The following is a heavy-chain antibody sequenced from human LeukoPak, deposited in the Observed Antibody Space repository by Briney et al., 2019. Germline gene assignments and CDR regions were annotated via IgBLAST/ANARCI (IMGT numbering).Heavy chain of an antibody. D-gene: IGHD3-22*01. V-gene: IGHV3-20*04. CDR2: INWNGGST. J-gene: IGHJ3*02. CDR1: GFTFNNYG. CDR3: ARIDTYYYDSSGYYSAFDI. Sequence: PGGSLRLSCAASGFTFNNYGMSWVRQAPGKGLEWVSGINWNGGSTVYADSVKGGLTISRDNAKNSLYLQMNSLRAEDTALYYCARIDTYYYDSSGYYSAFDIWGQGTIVTVSS.